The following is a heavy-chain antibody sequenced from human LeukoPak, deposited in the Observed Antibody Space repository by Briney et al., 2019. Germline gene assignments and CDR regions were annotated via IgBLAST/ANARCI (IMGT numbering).Heavy chain of an antibody. CDR1: GYTFTSYG. CDR2: MNPNSGNT. J-gene: IGHJ4*02. D-gene: IGHD6-13*01. V-gene: IGHV1-8*02. Sequence: ASVKVSCKASGYTFTSYGISWVRQAPGQGLEWMGWMNPNSGNTGYAQKFQGRVTMTRDTSTSTVYMELSSLRSEDTAVYYCAREGAAAGLYFDYWGQGTLVTVSS. CDR3: AREGAAAGLYFDY.